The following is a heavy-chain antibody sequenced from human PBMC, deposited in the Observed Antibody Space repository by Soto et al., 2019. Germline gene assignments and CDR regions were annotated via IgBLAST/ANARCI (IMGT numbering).Heavy chain of an antibody. D-gene: IGHD5-12*01. V-gene: IGHV1-18*01. Sequence: ASVKVSCKSSGYTFFTYDISWVRQAPGQGLEWMGWISTYSGDTKYAQKFQGRVTMTTDTSTTTAYLELRSLRSDDTAVYYCARHHGPTTSENWFDPWGQGTLVTVSS. CDR1: GYTFFTYD. CDR2: ISTYSGDT. CDR3: ARHHGPTTSENWFDP. J-gene: IGHJ5*02.